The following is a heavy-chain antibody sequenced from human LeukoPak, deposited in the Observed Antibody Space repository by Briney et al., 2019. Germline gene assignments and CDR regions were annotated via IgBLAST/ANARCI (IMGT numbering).Heavy chain of an antibody. V-gene: IGHV4-59*01. CDR2: IYYSGST. CDR1: GGSISSYY. D-gene: IGHD6-19*01. CDR3: ASQAVAGTGFYYYMDV. J-gene: IGHJ6*03. Sequence: SETLSLTCTVSGGSISSYYWSWIRQPPGKGLEWIGYIYYSGSTNYNPSLKSRVTISVDTSKNQFSLKLSSVTAADTAVYYCASQAVAGTGFYYYMDVWGKGTTVTVSS.